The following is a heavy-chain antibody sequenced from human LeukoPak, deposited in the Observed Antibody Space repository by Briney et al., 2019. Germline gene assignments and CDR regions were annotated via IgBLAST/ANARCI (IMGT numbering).Heavy chain of an antibody. CDR2: ISGSGGST. J-gene: IGHJ6*02. D-gene: IGHD3-3*01. Sequence: GGSLRLSCAASGFTFSSYAMSWVRQAPGKGLEWVSAISGSGGSTYYADSVKGRFTISRDNSKNALYLQMNSLRAEDTAVYYCARDRVLRFLEWLPRPYYYYGMDVWGQGTTVTVSS. CDR3: ARDRVLRFLEWLPRPYYYYGMDV. CDR1: GFTFSSYA. V-gene: IGHV3-23*01.